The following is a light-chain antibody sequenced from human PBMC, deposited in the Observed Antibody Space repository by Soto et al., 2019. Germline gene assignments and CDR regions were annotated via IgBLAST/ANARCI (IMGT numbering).Light chain of an antibody. CDR3: LQDINYPWT. CDR2: AAS. V-gene: IGKV1-17*03. Sequence: DIQMTQSPSAMSASVGDRVTITCRASPGIGNYLLWFQQKPGKVPERLIYAASSLQSGVPPRFSGSGSGTDFTLAISSLQPEDSATYYCLQDINYPWTFGQGTKVDIK. CDR1: PGIGNY. J-gene: IGKJ1*01.